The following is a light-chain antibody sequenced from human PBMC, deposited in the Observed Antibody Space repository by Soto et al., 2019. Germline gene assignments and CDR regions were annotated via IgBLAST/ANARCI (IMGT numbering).Light chain of an antibody. CDR2: AAS. Sequence: IVMTQSPATLSVFPGERATLSCRASQSISNNLAWLQQKPGQAPRLLIYAASTRATGVPARFSGSGSGIDFTLTISSLQPEDFAVYYCHQYNNWPPMHTFGQGTKLEIK. V-gene: IGKV3-15*01. CDR3: HQYNNWPPMHT. J-gene: IGKJ2*01. CDR1: QSISNN.